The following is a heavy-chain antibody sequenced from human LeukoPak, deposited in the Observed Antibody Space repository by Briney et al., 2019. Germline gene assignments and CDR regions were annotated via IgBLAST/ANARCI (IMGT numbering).Heavy chain of an antibody. CDR2: INAGNGNT. CDR3: ARIRRGYSYGYLNWFDP. CDR1: GYTFTSYA. D-gene: IGHD5-18*01. V-gene: IGHV1-3*01. Sequence: GASVKVSCKASGYTFTSYAMHWVRQAPGQRLEWMGWINAGNGNTKYSQKFQGRVTITRDTSASTAYMELSSLRSEDTAVYYCARIRRGYSYGYLNWFDPWGQGTLVTVSP. J-gene: IGHJ5*02.